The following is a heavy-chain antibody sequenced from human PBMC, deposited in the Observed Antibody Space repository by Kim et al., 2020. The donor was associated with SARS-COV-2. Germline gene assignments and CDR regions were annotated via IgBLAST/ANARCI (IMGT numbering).Heavy chain of an antibody. Sequence: GGSLRLSCAASGFTFSREAMTWVRQTPGEGLEWVSSISNSGEITYYAVSVEGRFTISRDNSKNTLYLQMSSLRADDTAVYYCAKGRLNPDSWGQGTLVTVSS. CDR2: ISNSGEIT. CDR1: GFTFSREA. J-gene: IGHJ4*02. CDR3: AKGRLNPDS. V-gene: IGHV3-23*01.